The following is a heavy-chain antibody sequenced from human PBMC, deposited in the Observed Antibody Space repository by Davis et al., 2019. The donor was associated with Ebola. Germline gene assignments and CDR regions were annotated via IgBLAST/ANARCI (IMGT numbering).Heavy chain of an antibody. D-gene: IGHD2-21*01. CDR3: ARAGGWVRRYCGDDCSDY. CDR1: GFTFSSYS. J-gene: IGHJ4*02. Sequence: GGSLRLSCAASGFTFSSYSMNWVRQAPGKGLEWVSYISSSGSTIYYADSVKGRFTISRDNAKNSLYLQMNSLRAEDTAVYYCARAGGWVRRYCGDDCSDYWGQGTLVTVSS. V-gene: IGHV3-48*04. CDR2: ISSSGSTI.